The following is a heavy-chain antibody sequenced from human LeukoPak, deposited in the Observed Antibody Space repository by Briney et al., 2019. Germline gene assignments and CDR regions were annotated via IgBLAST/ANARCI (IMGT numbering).Heavy chain of an antibody. D-gene: IGHD5-18*01. J-gene: IGHJ3*02. CDR2: VWSDGTNK. Sequence: GGSLRLSCAASGFSFGTSGMHWVRQAPGKGLEWVAVVWSDGTNKHYADSVKGRFTISRDNSKSTLYLQMNSLRAEDTAVYYCAKTLDTAMITVGAFDIWGQGTMVTVSS. CDR1: GFSFGTSG. V-gene: IGHV3-33*06. CDR3: AKTLDTAMITVGAFDI.